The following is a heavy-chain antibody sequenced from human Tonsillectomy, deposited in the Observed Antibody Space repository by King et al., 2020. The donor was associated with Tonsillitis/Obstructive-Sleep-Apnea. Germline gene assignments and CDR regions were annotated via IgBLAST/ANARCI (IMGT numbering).Heavy chain of an antibody. J-gene: IGHJ3*02. V-gene: IGHV4-34*01. Sequence: VQLQQWGAGLLKPSETLSLTCAVYGGSFSGYYWTWICQPPGQGLEWIGEINHSGITSYTPSLKSRFTISVDTSKNQFSLKLNSVTAADTAVYYCARGGTTVSWGIWGQGTMVTVSS. CDR3: ARGGTTVSWGI. D-gene: IGHD4-17*01. CDR2: INHSGIT. CDR1: GGSFSGYY.